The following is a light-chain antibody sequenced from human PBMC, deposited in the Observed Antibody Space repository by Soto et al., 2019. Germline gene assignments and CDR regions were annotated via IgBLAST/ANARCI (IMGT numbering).Light chain of an antibody. V-gene: IGKV1-5*03. Sequence: DIQMTQSPSTLSASVGDRVTITCRASQSFSSWLAWYQQKPGKAPKLLIYQTSSLETGVPSRFIGSGSGTEFTLNISSLQPDDFATYYCQQYNSYPRTFGQGTKLEIK. CDR1: QSFSSW. CDR2: QTS. J-gene: IGKJ2*02. CDR3: QQYNSYPRT.